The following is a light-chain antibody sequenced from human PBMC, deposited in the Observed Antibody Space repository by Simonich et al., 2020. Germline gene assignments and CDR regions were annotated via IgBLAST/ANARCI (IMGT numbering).Light chain of an antibody. CDR3: YSAADNNRV. CDR2: KDS. J-gene: IGLJ3*02. V-gene: IGLV3-27*01. Sequence: SYELTQPSSVSVSPGQTARITCSGDVLAKKYARWFQQKPGQAPVLVIYKDSEGPSGIPERFSGSSSGTTVTWTISGAQVEDEADYYCYSAADNNRVFGGGTKLTVL. CDR1: VLAKKY.